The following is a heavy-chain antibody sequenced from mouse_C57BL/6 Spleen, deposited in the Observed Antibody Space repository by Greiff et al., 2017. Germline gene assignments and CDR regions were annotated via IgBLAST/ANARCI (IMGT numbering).Heavy chain of an antibody. V-gene: IGHV5-6*02. CDR1: GFTFSSYG. D-gene: IGHD1-1*01. J-gene: IGHJ3*01. CDR3: SRRNYGSSPAWFAY. Sequence: EVKLMESGGDLVKPGGSLKLSCAASGFTFSSYGMSWVRQTPDKRLEWVATISSGARYTYYPDSVKGRFTISREKAKNTLYLQMSSLKSEDTALSYCSRRNYGSSPAWFAYWGQGTLVTVSA. CDR2: ISSGARYT.